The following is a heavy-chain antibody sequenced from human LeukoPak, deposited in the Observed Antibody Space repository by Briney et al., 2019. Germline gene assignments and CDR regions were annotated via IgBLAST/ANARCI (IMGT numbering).Heavy chain of an antibody. J-gene: IGHJ4*02. CDR1: GFTFSSYG. CDR3: AKDLTSSGWWTDY. V-gene: IGHV3-30*18. Sequence: GRSLRLSCAASGFTFSSYGMHWVRQAPGKGLEWVAVISYDGSNKYYADSVKGRFTISRDNSKNTLYLQVNNLRAEDTAVYYCAKDLTSSGWWTDYWGQGTLVTVSS. CDR2: ISYDGSNK. D-gene: IGHD6-19*01.